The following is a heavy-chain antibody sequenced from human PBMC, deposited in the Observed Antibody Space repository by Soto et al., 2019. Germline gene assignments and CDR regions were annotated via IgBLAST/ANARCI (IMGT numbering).Heavy chain of an antibody. J-gene: IGHJ6*02. CDR1: GGSFSGYY. D-gene: IGHD6-19*01. Sequence: PSETLSLTCAVYGGSFSGYYWSWIRQPPGKGLEWIGEINHSGSTNYNPSLKSRVTISVDTSKNQFSLKLSSVTAADTAVYYCARPRRLVRGYYYYGMDVWGQGTTVTVSS. CDR2: INHSGST. V-gene: IGHV4-34*01. CDR3: ARPRRLVRGYYYYGMDV.